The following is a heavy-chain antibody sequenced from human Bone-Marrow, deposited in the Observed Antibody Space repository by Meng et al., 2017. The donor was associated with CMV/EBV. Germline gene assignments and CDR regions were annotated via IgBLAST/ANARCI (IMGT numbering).Heavy chain of an antibody. CDR2: INPNSGGT. CDR3: ARSGTWVLRG. D-gene: IGHD1-7*01. V-gene: IGHV1-2*02. J-gene: IGHJ4*02. CDR1: GYIFTDYY. Sequence: ASVKVSCKASGYIFTDYYIHWVRQAPGQSLEWMGWINPNSGGTHYAQKFQGRVTMTRDTSISTAYMELSRLRSDDTAVYYCARSGTWVLRGWGQGTLVTVSS.